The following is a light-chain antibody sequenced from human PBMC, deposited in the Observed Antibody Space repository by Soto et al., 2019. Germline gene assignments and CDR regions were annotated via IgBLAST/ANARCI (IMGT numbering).Light chain of an antibody. CDR2: EVS. Sequence: QSALTQPPSASGSLGQSVTISCTGTSSDVGGYNYVSWYQQHPGKAPKLMIYEVSKRPSGVPDRFSGSKSGNTASLTVSGLQAEDEADYYCSSYAGSNNPFIFGTGTKDTVL. J-gene: IGLJ1*01. CDR1: SSDVGGYNY. V-gene: IGLV2-8*01. CDR3: SSYAGSNNPFI.